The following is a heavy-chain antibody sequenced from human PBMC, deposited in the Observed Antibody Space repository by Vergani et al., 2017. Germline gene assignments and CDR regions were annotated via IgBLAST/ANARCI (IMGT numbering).Heavy chain of an antibody. D-gene: IGHD3-3*01. CDR2: ILGSGTA. V-gene: IGHV4-61*02. CDR1: GDSMSSVGYY. J-gene: IGHJ3*02. CDR3: ARLRDFWSGYYTGSDAFDI. Sequence: QVQLQESGPGLVKPSQTLSLTCTVSGDSMSSVGYYWTWIRQSAGKRLEWIGDILGSGTANYNPSFQGRVSMSVATSKNQFSLTLSSVNATDTAVYYCARLRDFWSGYYTGSDAFDIWGQGTMVTVSS.